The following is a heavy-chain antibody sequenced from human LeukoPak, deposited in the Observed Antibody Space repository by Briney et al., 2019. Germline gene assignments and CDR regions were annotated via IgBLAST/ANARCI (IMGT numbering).Heavy chain of an antibody. Sequence: ASVKVSCKASGYTFTGYYIHWVRQAPGQGLEWMGRINPNSGGTNYAQKFQGRVTMTRDTSISTAYMELSSLRSDDTAVYYCAREGAGRDYGDSPMMYYWGQGSLVTVSS. CDR2: INPNSGGT. V-gene: IGHV1-2*06. D-gene: IGHD4-17*01. CDR3: AREGAGRDYGDSPMMYY. CDR1: GYTFTGYY. J-gene: IGHJ4*02.